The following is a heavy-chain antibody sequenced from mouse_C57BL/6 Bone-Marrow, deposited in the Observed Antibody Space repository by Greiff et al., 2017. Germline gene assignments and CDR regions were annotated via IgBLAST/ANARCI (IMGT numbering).Heavy chain of an antibody. CDR2: IHPSDSDT. CDR3: AIYGIYYDYDGDYYAMDY. D-gene: IGHD2-4*01. Sequence: QVQLQQPGAELVKPGASVKVSCKASGYTFTSYWMHWVKQRPGQGLEWIGRIHPSDSDTNYNQKFKGKAILTVDKSSSTAYMQLSSLTSEDSAVYYCAIYGIYYDYDGDYYAMDYWGQGTSVTVSS. V-gene: IGHV1-74*01. J-gene: IGHJ4*01. CDR1: GYTFTSYW.